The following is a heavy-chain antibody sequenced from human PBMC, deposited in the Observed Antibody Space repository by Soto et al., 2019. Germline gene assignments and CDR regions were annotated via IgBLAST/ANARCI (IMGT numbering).Heavy chain of an antibody. CDR1: GFTFSSYS. Sequence: EVQLVESGGGLVKPGGSLRLSCAASGFTFSSYSMNWVRQAPGKGLEWVSSISSSSSYIYYADSVKGRFTIARDNAKNSLYRQVNSLRAEDTAVYYCAREGIAAALDYWGQGTLVTVSS. V-gene: IGHV3-21*01. D-gene: IGHD6-13*01. CDR3: AREGIAAALDY. J-gene: IGHJ4*02. CDR2: ISSSSSYI.